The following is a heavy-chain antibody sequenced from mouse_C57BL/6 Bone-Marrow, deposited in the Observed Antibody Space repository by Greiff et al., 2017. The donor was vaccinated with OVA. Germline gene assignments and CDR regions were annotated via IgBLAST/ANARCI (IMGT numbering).Heavy chain of an antibody. V-gene: IGHV1-81*01. Sequence: VQLQQSGAELARPGASVKLSCKASGYTFTSYGISWVKQRTGQGLEWIGEIYPRSGNTYYNEKFKGKATLTADKSSSTAYMELRSLTSEDSAVYFCARNYGSIYYLDYWGQGTTLTVSS. D-gene: IGHD1-1*01. CDR1: GYTFTSYG. J-gene: IGHJ2*01. CDR2: IYPRSGNT. CDR3: ARNYGSIYYLDY.